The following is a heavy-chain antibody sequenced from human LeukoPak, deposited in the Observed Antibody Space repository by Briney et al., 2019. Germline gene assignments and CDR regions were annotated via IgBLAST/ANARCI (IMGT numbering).Heavy chain of an antibody. CDR3: ARAGYCSSTSCSYNWFDP. J-gene: IGHJ5*02. Sequence: ASVKVSCKASGYTFTSYGISWVRQAPGQGLEWMGWISAYNGNTNYAQKLQGRVTVTTDTSTSTAYMELRSLRSDDTAVYYCARAGYCSSTSCSYNWFDPWGQGTLVTVSS. D-gene: IGHD2-2*01. CDR2: ISAYNGNT. CDR1: GYTFTSYG. V-gene: IGHV1-18*01.